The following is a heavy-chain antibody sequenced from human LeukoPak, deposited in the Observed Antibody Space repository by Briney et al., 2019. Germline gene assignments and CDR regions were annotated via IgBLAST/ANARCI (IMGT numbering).Heavy chain of an antibody. CDR2: INHSGST. J-gene: IGHJ2*01. CDR3: AREQYDYVWGSYRSHWYFDL. D-gene: IGHD3-16*02. Sequence: PSGTLSLTCAVYGGSFSGYYWSWIRQPPGKGLEWIGEINHSGSTNYNPSLKSRVTISVDTSKNQFSLKLSSVTAADTAVYYCAREQYDYVWGSYRSHWYFDLWGHGTLVTVSS. V-gene: IGHV4-34*01. CDR1: GGSFSGYY.